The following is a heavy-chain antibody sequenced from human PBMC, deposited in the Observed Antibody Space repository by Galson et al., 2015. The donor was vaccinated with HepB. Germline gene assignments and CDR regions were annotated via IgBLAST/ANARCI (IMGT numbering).Heavy chain of an antibody. J-gene: IGHJ4*02. Sequence: SVKVSCKVSGYTLTELSMHWVRQAPGKGLEWMGGFDPEDGETIYAQKFQGRVTMTEDTSTDTAYMELSSLRSEDTAVYYCATVSGDYIYYFDYWGQGTLVTVSS. D-gene: IGHD4-17*01. CDR2: FDPEDGET. CDR3: ATVSGDYIYYFDY. CDR1: GYTLTELS. V-gene: IGHV1-24*01.